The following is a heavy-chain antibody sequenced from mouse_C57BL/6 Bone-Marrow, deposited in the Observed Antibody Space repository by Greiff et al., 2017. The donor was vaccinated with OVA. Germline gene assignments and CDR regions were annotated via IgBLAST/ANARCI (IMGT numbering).Heavy chain of an antibody. D-gene: IGHD2-4*01. CDR1: GFTFSSYG. CDR2: ISSGGSYT. CDR3: ARQADYDAAWFAY. Sequence: DVKLVESGGDLVKPGGSLKLSCAASGFTFSSYGMSWVRQTPDKRLEWVATISSGGSYTYYPDSVKGRFTISRDNAKNTLYLQMSSLKSEDTAMYYCARQADYDAAWFAYWGQGTLVTVSA. J-gene: IGHJ3*01. V-gene: IGHV5-6*02.